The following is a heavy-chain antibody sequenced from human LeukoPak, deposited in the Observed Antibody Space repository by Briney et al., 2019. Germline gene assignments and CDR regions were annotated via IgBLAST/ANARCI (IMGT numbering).Heavy chain of an antibody. CDR3: ARGHRRDGYNWDY. J-gene: IGHJ4*02. V-gene: IGHV4-61*02. Sequence: SETLSLTCTVSGGSISSGSYYWSWIRQPAGKGLEWIGRIYTSGSTNYNPSLKSRVTISVDTSKNQFSLKLSSVTAADTAMYYCARGHRRDGYNWDYWGQGTLVTVSS. CDR1: GGSISSGSYY. CDR2: IYTSGST. D-gene: IGHD5-24*01.